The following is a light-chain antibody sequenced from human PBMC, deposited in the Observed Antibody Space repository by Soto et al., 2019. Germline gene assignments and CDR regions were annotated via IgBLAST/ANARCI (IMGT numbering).Light chain of an antibody. CDR1: QSVSSY. J-gene: IGKJ1*01. CDR3: QQRGNWPLT. Sequence: EIVLTQSPATLSLSPGERATLSCRASQSVSSYFAWYQQKPGQAPRLLIYDASNRATGIPARFSGSGSGTDFTLTISSLEAEDFAVYYCQQRGNWPLTFGQGTKVEIK. V-gene: IGKV3-11*01. CDR2: DAS.